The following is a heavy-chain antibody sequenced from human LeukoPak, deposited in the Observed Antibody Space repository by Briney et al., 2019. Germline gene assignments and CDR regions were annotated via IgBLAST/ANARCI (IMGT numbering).Heavy chain of an antibody. D-gene: IGHD2-8*02. Sequence: GGSLRLSCVASGLNFNSRWMDWVRRAPGQGLEWVASIKEDGSETHYVDSVRGRFTISRDNDKNSLYLQMNNLRAEDTAMYYCARDGGWWRFDFWGQGALVTVSS. CDR3: ARDGGWWRFDF. CDR2: IKEDGSET. CDR1: GLNFNSRW. J-gene: IGHJ4*02. V-gene: IGHV3-7*03.